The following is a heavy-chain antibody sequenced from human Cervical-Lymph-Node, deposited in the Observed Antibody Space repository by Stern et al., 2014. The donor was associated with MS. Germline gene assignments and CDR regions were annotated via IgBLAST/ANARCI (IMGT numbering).Heavy chain of an antibody. Sequence: QVPLVESGAEVKKPGSSEKVSCKASGGTIRLYIIGWAPQAPGQGLEWMGGNTPMFGIANYAEKFQDRVTITADESTSTAYMDLSSLRSEDTAVYYCARATSDYIWGTYRFLDSWGQGTLVIVSS. CDR1: GGTIRLYI. V-gene: IGHV1-69*01. CDR2: NTPMFGIA. D-gene: IGHD3-16*02. CDR3: ARATSDYIWGTYRFLDS. J-gene: IGHJ4*02.